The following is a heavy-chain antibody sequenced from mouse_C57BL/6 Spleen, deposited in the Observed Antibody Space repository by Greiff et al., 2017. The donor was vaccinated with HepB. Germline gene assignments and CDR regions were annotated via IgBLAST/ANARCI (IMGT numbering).Heavy chain of an antibody. J-gene: IGHJ4*01. D-gene: IGHD1-1*01. V-gene: IGHV2-4*01. CDR1: GFSLTSYG. Sequence: VMLVESGPGLVQPSQSLSITCTVSGFSLTSYGVHWVRQPPGKGLEWLGVIWSGGSTDYNAAFISRLSISKDNSKSQVFFKMNSLQADDTAIYYCAKKRGATTVVATDYAMDYWGQGTSVTVSS. CDR3: AKKRGATTVVATDYAMDY. CDR2: IWSGGST.